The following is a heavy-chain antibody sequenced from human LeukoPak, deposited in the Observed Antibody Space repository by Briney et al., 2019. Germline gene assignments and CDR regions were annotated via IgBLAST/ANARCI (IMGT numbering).Heavy chain of an antibody. D-gene: IGHD2-21*02. CDR2: ISGSGGSA. V-gene: IGHV3-23*01. J-gene: IGHJ4*02. CDR3: ARDLKLAYCGGDCSNAPLGY. Sequence: PGGSLRLSCAASGFTFSNYAMSWVRQAPGKGPEWVSAISGSGGSAYYADSVKGRFTISRDNSKNTLYLQMNSLRAEDTAVYYCARDLKLAYCGGDCSNAPLGYWGQGTLVTVSS. CDR1: GFTFSNYA.